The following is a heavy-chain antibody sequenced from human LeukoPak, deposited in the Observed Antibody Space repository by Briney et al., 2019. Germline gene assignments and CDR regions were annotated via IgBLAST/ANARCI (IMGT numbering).Heavy chain of an antibody. D-gene: IGHD6-19*01. CDR2: IKQDGSEQ. CDR1: GFTLGSHW. V-gene: IGHV3-7*05. CDR3: ARESAGGPDY. Sequence: GGSLRLSCAASGFTLGSHWMSWVRQAPGKGLEWVANIKQDGSEQYYVDSVRGRFTISRDNAKNSLYLQMNSLRAEDTAIYYCARESAGGPDYWGQGTLVTVSS. J-gene: IGHJ4*02.